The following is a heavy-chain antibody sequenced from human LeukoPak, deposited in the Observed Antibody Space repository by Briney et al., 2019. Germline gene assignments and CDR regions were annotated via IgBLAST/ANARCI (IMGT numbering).Heavy chain of an antibody. CDR1: GFTFSNAW. Sequence: GGSLRLSCAASGFTFSNAWMSWVRQAPGKGLEWVGRIKSKTDGGTTDYAAPVKGRFTISRDDSKNTLYLQMNSLRAEDTAVYYCAKVGYGIAAAGNDAFDIWGQGTMVTVSS. V-gene: IGHV3-15*01. CDR2: IKSKTDGGTT. CDR3: AKVGYGIAAAGNDAFDI. D-gene: IGHD6-13*01. J-gene: IGHJ3*02.